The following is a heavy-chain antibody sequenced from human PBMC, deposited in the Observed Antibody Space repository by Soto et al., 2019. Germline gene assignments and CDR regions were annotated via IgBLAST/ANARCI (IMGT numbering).Heavy chain of an antibody. Sequence: GESLKISCNGSGYSFTSYWISWGRQMPGKGLEWMGRIDPSDSYTNYSPSFQGHVTISADKSISTAYLQWSSLKASDTAMYYCARPSRDGYEFDYWGQGTLVTVSS. CDR3: ARPSRDGYEFDY. CDR1: GYSFTSYW. V-gene: IGHV5-10-1*01. D-gene: IGHD5-12*01. CDR2: IDPSDSYT. J-gene: IGHJ4*02.